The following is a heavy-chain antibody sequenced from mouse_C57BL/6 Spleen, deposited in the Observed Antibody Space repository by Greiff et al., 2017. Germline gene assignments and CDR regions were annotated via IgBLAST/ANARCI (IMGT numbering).Heavy chain of an antibody. D-gene: IGHD1-1*01. V-gene: IGHV1-81*01. CDR1: GYTFTSYG. CDR3: ARSYGSSPHYYAMDY. CDR2: IYPRSGNT. J-gene: IGHJ4*01. Sequence: QVQLQQSGAELARPGASVKLSCKASGYTFTSYGISWVKQRTGQGLEWIGEIYPRSGNTYYNEKFKGKATLTADKSSSTAYMELRSLTSEDSAVYFCARSYGSSPHYYAMDYWGQGTSVTVSS.